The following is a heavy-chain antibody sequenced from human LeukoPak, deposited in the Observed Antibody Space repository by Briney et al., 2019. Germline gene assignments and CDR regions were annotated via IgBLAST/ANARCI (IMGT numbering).Heavy chain of an antibody. J-gene: IGHJ4*02. D-gene: IGHD5-24*01. CDR3: ARVGSRGWLQPIEFDY. Sequence: SETLSLTCAVSGDSVSFSYWSWIRQPPGKGLEWIGYVFHTGDSNCNPSLKRRVTMSLDTSKNQLSLRLTSVTAADTAVYYCARVGSRGWLQPIEFDYWGQGTLVTVSS. CDR2: VFHTGDS. CDR1: GDSVSFSY. V-gene: IGHV4-59*08.